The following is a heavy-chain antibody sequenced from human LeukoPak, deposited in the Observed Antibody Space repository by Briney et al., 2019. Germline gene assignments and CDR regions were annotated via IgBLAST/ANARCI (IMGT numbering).Heavy chain of an antibody. Sequence: GSSVKVSCKASGGTFSSYTISWVRQAPGQGLEWMGRIIPILGIANYAQKFQGRVTITADKSTSTAYMELSSLRSEDTAVYYCARDLAYCGGDCYFTNWGKGTLVTVSS. J-gene: IGHJ4*02. CDR3: ARDLAYCGGDCYFTN. D-gene: IGHD2-21*01. V-gene: IGHV1-69*04. CDR2: IIPILGIA. CDR1: GGTFSSYT.